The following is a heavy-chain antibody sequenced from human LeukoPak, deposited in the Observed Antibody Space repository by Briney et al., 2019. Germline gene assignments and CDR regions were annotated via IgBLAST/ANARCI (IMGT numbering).Heavy chain of an antibody. Sequence: SETLSLTCAVYGGSFSGYYWSWIRQPPGKGLEWMGEINHSGSTNYNPSLKSRVTVSVDTSKNQFSLELSSVTAADTAVYYCARGILVTVYAAFDYWGQGTLVTVSS. CDR3: ARGILVTVYAAFDY. J-gene: IGHJ4*02. V-gene: IGHV4-34*01. CDR2: INHSGST. D-gene: IGHD2/OR15-2a*01. CDR1: GGSFSGYY.